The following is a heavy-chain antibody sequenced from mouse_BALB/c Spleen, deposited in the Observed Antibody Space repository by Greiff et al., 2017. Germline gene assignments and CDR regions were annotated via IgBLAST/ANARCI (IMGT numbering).Heavy chain of an antibody. CDR1: GFAFSSYD. J-gene: IGHJ2*01. CDR3: ARGGNYHHFDY. Sequence: DVMLVESGGGLVKPGGSLKLSCAASGFAFSSYDMSWVRQTPEKRLEWVAYISSGGGSTYYPDTVKCRFTISRDNAKNTLYLQMSSLKSEDTAMYYCARGGNYHHFDYWGQGTTLTVSS. D-gene: IGHD2-1*01. CDR2: ISSGGGST. V-gene: IGHV5-12-1*01.